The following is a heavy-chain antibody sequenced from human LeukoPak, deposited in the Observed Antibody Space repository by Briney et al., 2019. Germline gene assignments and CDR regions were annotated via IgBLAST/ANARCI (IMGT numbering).Heavy chain of an antibody. CDR2: VSYEGTIK. CDR3: AREKFDS. V-gene: IGHV3-30*14. Sequence: GSLRLSCAASGFAFSNFAMHWVRQAPGQGLEWVAVVSYEGTIKYYSDSAKGRFTISRDNSNSLISLQMNDLTTEDTAVYYCAREKFDSWGQGTLVTVSP. J-gene: IGHJ5*01. CDR1: GFAFSNFA.